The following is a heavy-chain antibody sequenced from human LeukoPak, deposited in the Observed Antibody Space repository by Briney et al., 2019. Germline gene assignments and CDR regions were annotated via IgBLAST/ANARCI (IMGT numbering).Heavy chain of an antibody. J-gene: IGHJ4*02. V-gene: IGHV3-53*01. CDR3: ARSIVAVAHFDY. CDR1: GFTVSSNY. D-gene: IGHD6-19*01. Sequence: GGSLRLSCAASGFTVSSNYMSWVRQAPGKGLERVSVIYSGGSTYYADSVKGRFTISRDNSKNTLYLQMNSLRAEDTAVYYCARSIVAVAHFDYWGQGTLVTVSS. CDR2: IYSGGST.